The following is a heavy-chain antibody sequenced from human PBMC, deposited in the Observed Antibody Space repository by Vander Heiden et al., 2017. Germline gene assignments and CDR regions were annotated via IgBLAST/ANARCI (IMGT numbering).Heavy chain of an antibody. CDR1: GFTFSDYG. CDR3: GSQLWDSDF. CDR2: IKNSGDAT. V-gene: IGHV3-23*01. Sequence: EVQVLESGVGLVQPGGSLRLSCGVVGFTFSDYGMVWVRQAPGKGLEWVSSIKNSGDATHYADAVKGRFTISRDKSKNIVYLQMNSLRAEDTAVYYCGSQLWDSDFWGQGTQVTVSS. J-gene: IGHJ4*02. D-gene: IGHD6-6*01.